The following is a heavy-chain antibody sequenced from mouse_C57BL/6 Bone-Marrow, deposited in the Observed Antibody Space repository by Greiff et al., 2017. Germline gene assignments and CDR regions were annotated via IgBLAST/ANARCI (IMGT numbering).Heavy chain of an antibody. D-gene: IGHD2-5*01. Sequence: EVQVVESGPGLVKPSQSLSLTCSVTGYSITSGYYWNWIRQFPGNKLEWMGYISYDGSNNYNPSLKNRISITRDTSKNQFFLKLNSVTTEDTATYDCATYYSNRFDDWGQGTTLTVSS. J-gene: IGHJ2*01. CDR3: ATYYSNRFDD. CDR2: ISYDGSN. CDR1: GYSITSGYY. V-gene: IGHV3-6*01.